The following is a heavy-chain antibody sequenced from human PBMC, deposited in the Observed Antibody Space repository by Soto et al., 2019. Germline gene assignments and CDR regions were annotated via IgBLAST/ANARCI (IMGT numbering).Heavy chain of an antibody. CDR3: ARGVYPFWSGHPKGLDY. CDR2: IGSKANNYAA. J-gene: IGHJ4*02. D-gene: IGHD3-3*01. CDR1: GFTFSGST. V-gene: IGHV3-73*01. Sequence: GGSLRLSCAASGFTFSGSTLHWVRQASGKGLEWVGRIGSKANNYAAAYAVSLKGKFTISRDDSRNTAYLQMSSLKTEDTAVYYCARGVYPFWSGHPKGLDYWGQGTVVTVSS.